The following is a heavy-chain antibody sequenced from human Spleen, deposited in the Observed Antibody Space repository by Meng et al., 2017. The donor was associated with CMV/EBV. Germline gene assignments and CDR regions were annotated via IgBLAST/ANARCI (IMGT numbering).Heavy chain of an antibody. CDR3: ARDGGPPTIDY. J-gene: IGHJ4*02. D-gene: IGHD2-15*01. CDR2: ISYDGSNK. Sequence: VQLVESGGGVVQPGGSLRLFCAASGFTFSSYGMHWVRRAPGKGLEWVAVISYDGSNKYYADSVKGRFTISRDNSKNTLYLQMNSLRAEDTAVYYCARDGGPPTIDYWGQGTLVTVSS. V-gene: IGHV3-30*19. CDR1: GFTFSSYG.